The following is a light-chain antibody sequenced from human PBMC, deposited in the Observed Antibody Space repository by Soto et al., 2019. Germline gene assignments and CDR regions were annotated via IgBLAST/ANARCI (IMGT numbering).Light chain of an antibody. V-gene: IGKV3-20*01. CDR3: QQYGTSPSWT. Sequence: ETVLTQSPGILSLSPGERATLSCRASQSVSDDALAWYQQKPGQAPRLLIYGASTRATGIPDRFSGSGSGTDLTLTVSRLEPADFAVYYCQQYGTSPSWTFGQGTKVEIK. CDR2: GAS. J-gene: IGKJ1*01. CDR1: QSVSDDA.